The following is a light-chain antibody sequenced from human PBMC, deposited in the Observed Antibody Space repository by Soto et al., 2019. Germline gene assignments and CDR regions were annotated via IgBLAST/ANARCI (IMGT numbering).Light chain of an antibody. CDR3: SSYTSSSTVL. J-gene: IGLJ2*01. CDR1: SSDVGGYNY. V-gene: IGLV2-14*01. Sequence: QSALTQPASVSGSPGQSITISCTGTSSDVGGYNYVSWYQQHPGKAPKLMIYEVSNRPSGVSNRFSGSKSGNTASLTISGLQAEDEADYCCSSYTSSSTVLFSGGTKLTVL. CDR2: EVS.